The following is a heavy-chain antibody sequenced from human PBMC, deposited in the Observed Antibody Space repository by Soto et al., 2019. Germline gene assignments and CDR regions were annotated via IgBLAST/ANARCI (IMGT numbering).Heavy chain of an antibody. D-gene: IGHD3-9*01. CDR2: IKSKTDGGTT. CDR1: GFTFSNAW. J-gene: IGHJ4*02. CDR3: TTDSPGYFDWTPQDHSQYYFDY. Sequence: PGGSLRLSCAASGFTFSNAWMNWVRQAPGKGLEWVGRIKSKTDGGTTDYAAPVKGRFTISRDDSKNTLYLQMNSLKTEDTAVYYCTTDSPGYFDWTPQDHSQYYFDYWGQGTLVTVSS. V-gene: IGHV3-15*07.